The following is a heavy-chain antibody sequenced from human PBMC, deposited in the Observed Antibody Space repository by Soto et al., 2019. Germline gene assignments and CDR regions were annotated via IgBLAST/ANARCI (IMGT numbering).Heavy chain of an antibody. Sequence: SETLSLTCTVYGGSFSGYYWSWIRQPPGKGLEWIGDIYYSGSTNYNPSLKSRVTISVDTSKNQFSLKLSSVTAADTAVYYCARSQVLLWFGEPDGPQLDYWGQGTLVTVSS. D-gene: IGHD3-10*01. CDR1: GGSFSGYY. J-gene: IGHJ4*02. CDR2: IYYSGST. V-gene: IGHV4-59*08. CDR3: ARSQVLLWFGEPDGPQLDY.